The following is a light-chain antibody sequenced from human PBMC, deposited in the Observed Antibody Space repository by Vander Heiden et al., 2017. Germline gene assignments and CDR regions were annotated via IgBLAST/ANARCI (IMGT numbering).Light chain of an antibody. J-gene: IGLJ1*01. V-gene: IGLV2-14*03. Sequence: QSALTQPASVSGSPGQSITISCTGTSSDVGGYNYVSWYQQHPGKAPKLKIYDVSNRPSGVSNRFSGSKSGNTASLNISGLQAEDEADYYCSSYTSSSTYVFGTGTKVTVL. CDR2: DVS. CDR3: SSYTSSSTYV. CDR1: SSDVGGYNY.